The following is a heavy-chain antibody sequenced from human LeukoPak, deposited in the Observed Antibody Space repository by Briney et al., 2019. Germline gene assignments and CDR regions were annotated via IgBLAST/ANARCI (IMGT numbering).Heavy chain of an antibody. V-gene: IGHV3-74*01. CDR2: SKYDGSSS. Sequence: PGGSLRLSCVASGFRLSDSWMHWVRQAPGKGLVWVSRSKYDGSSSSYADSVKGRFTISRDNAKNTLYLEMNGLRVEDTAVYYCARDFRNAGDYWGQGTLVTVSS. CDR3: ARDFRNAGDY. CDR1: GFRLSDSW. D-gene: IGHD1-14*01. J-gene: IGHJ4*02.